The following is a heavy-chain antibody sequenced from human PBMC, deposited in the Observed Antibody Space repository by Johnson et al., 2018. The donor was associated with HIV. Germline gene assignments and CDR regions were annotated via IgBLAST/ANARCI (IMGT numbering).Heavy chain of an antibody. J-gene: IGHJ3*02. CDR1: GFTFSSYG. Sequence: QVQLVESGGGVVQPGRSLRLSCAASGFTFSSYGMHWVRQAPGKGLEWVAVISYAGRNKYYADSVKGRFTISRDNSKNTLYLQMNSLRAEDTAVYYCAKDREWLVPTPLDAFDIWGQGTMVTVSS. CDR3: AKDREWLVPTPLDAFDI. V-gene: IGHV3-30*18. D-gene: IGHD6-19*01. CDR2: ISYAGRNK.